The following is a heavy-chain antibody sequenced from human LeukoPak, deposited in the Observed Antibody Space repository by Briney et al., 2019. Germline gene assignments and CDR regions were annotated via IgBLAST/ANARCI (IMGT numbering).Heavy chain of an antibody. Sequence: SETLSLTCAVYGGSFSGYYRSWIRQPPGKGLEWIGEINHSGSTNYNPSLKSRVTISVDTSKNQFSLKLSSVTAADTAVYYCARPNRAARPGLDFDYWGQGTLVTVSS. CDR1: GGSFSGYY. J-gene: IGHJ4*02. CDR2: INHSGST. CDR3: ARPNRAARPGLDFDY. V-gene: IGHV4-34*01. D-gene: IGHD6-6*01.